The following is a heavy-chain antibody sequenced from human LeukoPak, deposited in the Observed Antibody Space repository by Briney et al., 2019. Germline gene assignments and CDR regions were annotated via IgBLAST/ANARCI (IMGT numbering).Heavy chain of an antibody. CDR2: IYYSGST. Sequence: PSETLSLTCAVSGGSISSGDYYWSWIRQPPGKGMEWIGYIYYSGSTYYNPSLKGRVTISVDTSKSQFSLKLSSLTAADTAVYYCAREFRGGGDSGIFDYWGLGTLVTVSS. CDR1: GGSISSGDYY. J-gene: IGHJ4*02. CDR3: AREFRGGGDSGIFDY. D-gene: IGHD4-23*01. V-gene: IGHV4-30-4*08.